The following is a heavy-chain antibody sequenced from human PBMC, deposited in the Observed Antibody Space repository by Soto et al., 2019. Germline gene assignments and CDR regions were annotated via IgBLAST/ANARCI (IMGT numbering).Heavy chain of an antibody. J-gene: IGHJ4*02. CDR1: GDSVSSNSAA. CDR3: ARGNPWYSSSTSCPYYFDY. CDR2: TYYRSKWYN. Sequence: SQTLSLTCAISGDSVSSNSAAWNWIRQSPSRGLEWLGRTYYRSKWYNDYAVSVKSRITINPDTSKNQFSLQLNSVTPEDTAVYYCARGNPWYSSSTSCPYYFDYWGQGTLVTVSS. D-gene: IGHD2-2*01. V-gene: IGHV6-1*01.